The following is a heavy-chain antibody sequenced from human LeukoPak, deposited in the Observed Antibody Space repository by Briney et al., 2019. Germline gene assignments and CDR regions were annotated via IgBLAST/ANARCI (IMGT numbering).Heavy chain of an antibody. D-gene: IGHD2-15*01. V-gene: IGHV3-30*18. CDR3: AKDYCSGGSCYRFDY. J-gene: IGHJ4*02. CDR2: ISYDGSNK. CDR1: GFTFSSYG. Sequence: GRSLRLSCAASGFTFSSYGTHWVRQALGKGLEWVAVISYDGSNKYYADSVKGRFTISRDNSKNTLYLQMNSLRAEDTAVYYCAKDYCSGGSCYRFDYWGQGTLVTVSS.